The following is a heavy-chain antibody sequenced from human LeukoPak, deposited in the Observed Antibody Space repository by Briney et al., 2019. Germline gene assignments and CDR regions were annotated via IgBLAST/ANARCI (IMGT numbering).Heavy chain of an antibody. CDR3: ARVVYSSSWYSGDY. D-gene: IGHD6-13*01. Sequence: ASVKVSCKASGYTFTSYAMHWVRQAPGQRLEWMGWISAGNGNTKYSQKFQGRVTITRDTSASTAYMELSSLRSEDTAVYYCARVVYSSSWYSGDYWGQGTLVTVSS. CDR2: ISAGNGNT. J-gene: IGHJ4*02. CDR1: GYTFTSYA. V-gene: IGHV1-3*01.